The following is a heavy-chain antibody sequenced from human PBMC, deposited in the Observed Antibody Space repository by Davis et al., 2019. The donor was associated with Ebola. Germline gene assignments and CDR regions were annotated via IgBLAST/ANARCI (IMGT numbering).Heavy chain of an antibody. D-gene: IGHD3-10*01. CDR3: ARASDGSGSYGDNYYYYYGMDV. J-gene: IGHJ6*02. CDR2: INHSGST. Sequence: SETLSLTCAVYGGSFSGYYWSWIRQPPGKGLEWIGEINHSGSTNYNPSLKSRVTISVDTSKNQFSLKLSSVTAADTAVYYCARASDGSGSYGDNYYYYYGMDVWGQGTTVTVSS. CDR1: GGSFSGYY. V-gene: IGHV4-34*01.